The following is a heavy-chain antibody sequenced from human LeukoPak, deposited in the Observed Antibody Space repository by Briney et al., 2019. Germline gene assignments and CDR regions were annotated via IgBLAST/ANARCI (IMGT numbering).Heavy chain of an antibody. D-gene: IGHD3-3*01. Sequence: ASVTVSCKASGYTFTSYGISWVRQAPGQGLEWMGWISAYNGNTNYAHKLQGRVTMTTDTSTNTPYMELRSLRSDDTAVYYCARSVLRFLEWPSFAFFDYWGQGTLVTVSS. CDR1: GYTFTSYG. V-gene: IGHV1-18*01. J-gene: IGHJ4*02. CDR2: ISAYNGNT. CDR3: ARSVLRFLEWPSFAFFDY.